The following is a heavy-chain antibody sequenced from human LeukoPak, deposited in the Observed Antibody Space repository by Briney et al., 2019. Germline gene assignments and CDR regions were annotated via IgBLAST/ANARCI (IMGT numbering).Heavy chain of an antibody. D-gene: IGHD3-22*01. CDR1: RFTFSIYA. CDR3: ANTRGDTLMNMIFDY. V-gene: IGHV3-23*01. CDR2: ITGSGGST. J-gene: IGHJ4*02. Sequence: PGGSLRLSCAASRFTFSIYAMSWVRQAPGKGLEWVSAITGSGGSTWYADSEKGRFTISRDNSKNTLYLQMNSLRAEDTAVYYCANTRGDTLMNMIFDYWGQGTLVTVSS.